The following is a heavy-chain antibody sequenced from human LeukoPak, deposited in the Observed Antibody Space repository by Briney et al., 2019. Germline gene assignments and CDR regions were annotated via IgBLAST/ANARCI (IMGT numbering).Heavy chain of an antibody. J-gene: IGHJ5*02. V-gene: IGHV3-48*01. CDR2: ITSSSSTI. CDR3: ASSAGIAAAGTWFDP. D-gene: IGHD6-13*01. Sequence: GGSLRLSCAASGFTFATYTMNWVRQAPGKGLEWVSYITSSSSTIQYADSVKGRFTISRDNAKNSLYLQMNSLRAEDTAVYYCASSAGIAAAGTWFDPWGQGTLVTVSS. CDR1: GFTFATYT.